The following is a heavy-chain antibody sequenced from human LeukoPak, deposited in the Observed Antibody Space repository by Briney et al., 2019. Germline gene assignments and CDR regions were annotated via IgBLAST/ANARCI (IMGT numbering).Heavy chain of an antibody. J-gene: IGHJ3*02. CDR3: ARLFGNWNGAHDAFDI. Sequence: NPSETLSLTCAVYGGSFSGYYWSWIRQPPGKGLEWIGEINHSGSTNYNPSLKSRVTISVDTSKNQFSLKLSSVTAADTAVYYCARLFGNWNGAHDAFDIWGQGTMVTVSS. CDR2: INHSGST. CDR1: GGSFSGYY. V-gene: IGHV4-34*01. D-gene: IGHD1-1*01.